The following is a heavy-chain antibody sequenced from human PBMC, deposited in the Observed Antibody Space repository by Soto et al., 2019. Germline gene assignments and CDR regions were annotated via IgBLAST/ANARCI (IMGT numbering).Heavy chain of an antibody. J-gene: IGHJ4*02. V-gene: IGHV4-38-2*02. D-gene: IGHD3-10*01. CDR3: ARVRGASGNQYFDQ. CDR1: GYSITSGFY. CDR2: LYHSGTT. Sequence: KPSETLSLTCIVSGYSITSGFYWGWIRQPPTKGLEWIGSLYHSGTTYYNPSLESRVTISVDTSKNQFSLKLSSVTAADAAVYYCARVRGASGNQYFDQWGQGTLVTVSS.